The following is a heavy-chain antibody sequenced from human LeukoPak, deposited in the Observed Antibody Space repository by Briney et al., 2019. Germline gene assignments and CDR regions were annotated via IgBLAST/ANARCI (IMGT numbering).Heavy chain of an antibody. Sequence: SETLSLICTVSGASVSSIDFFWNWIRQPAGKGLVWIEHIYASGNTDYHPSLKSRVTMSLDKSKNQSNLNMNSVTAADSAVYFCARYREGYNCVPHALDIWGQGTVVTVSS. J-gene: IGHJ3*02. D-gene: IGHD5-24*01. CDR3: ARYREGYNCVPHALDI. CDR1: GASVSSIDFF. CDR2: IYASGNT. V-gene: IGHV4-61*10.